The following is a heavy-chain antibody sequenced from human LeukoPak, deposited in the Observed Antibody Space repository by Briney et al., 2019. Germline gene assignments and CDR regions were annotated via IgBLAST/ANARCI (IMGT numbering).Heavy chain of an antibody. CDR2: IYYSGST. CDR1: GGSISSYY. J-gene: IGHJ4*02. CDR3: ARGVGNWNYRLAY. V-gene: IGHV4-59*12. D-gene: IGHD1-7*01. Sequence: SETLSLTCTVSGGSISSYYWSWIRQPPGKGLEWIGYIYYSGSTNYNPSLKSRVTISVDRSKNQFSLKLSSVTAADTAVYYCARGVGNWNYRLAYWGQGTLVTVSS.